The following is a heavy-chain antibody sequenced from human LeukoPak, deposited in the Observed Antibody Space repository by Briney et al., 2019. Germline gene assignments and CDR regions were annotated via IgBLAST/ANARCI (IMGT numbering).Heavy chain of an antibody. CDR1: GFTVSSNH. D-gene: IGHD3-22*01. CDR3: ASLDPPDSIPGFQH. CDR2: FYSGGDT. V-gene: IGHV3-53*01. J-gene: IGHJ1*01. Sequence: GGSLRLSCAVSGFTVSSNHMSWVRQAPGKGLEWVSVFYSGGDTHYADSVKGRFTISRDNSKNTLYLQMNSLRAEDTAVYYCASLDPPDSIPGFQHWGQGTLVTVSS.